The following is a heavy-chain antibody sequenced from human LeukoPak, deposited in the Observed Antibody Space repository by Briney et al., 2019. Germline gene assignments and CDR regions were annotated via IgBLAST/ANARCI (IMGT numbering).Heavy chain of an antibody. V-gene: IGHV4-39*01. D-gene: IGHD5-18*01. CDR1: GGSISSSSYY. Sequence: KASETLSLTCTVSGGSISSSSYYWGWIRQPPGKGLEWIGSIYYSGSTYYNPSLKSRVTISVDTSKNQFSLKPSSVTAADTAVYYCARAGAWIQLWPRRNWFDPWGQGTLVTVSS. J-gene: IGHJ5*02. CDR2: IYYSGST. CDR3: ARAGAWIQLWPRRNWFDP.